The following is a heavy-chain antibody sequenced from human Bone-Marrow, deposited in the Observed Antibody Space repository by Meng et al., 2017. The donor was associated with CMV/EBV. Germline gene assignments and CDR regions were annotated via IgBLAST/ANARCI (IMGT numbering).Heavy chain of an antibody. D-gene: IGHD1-26*01. J-gene: IGHJ6*02. CDR1: GFTFSSYW. V-gene: IGHV3-7*01. CDR2: IKQDGSEK. Sequence: GGSLRLSCAASGFTFSSYWMSWVRQAPGKGLEWVANIKQDGSEKYYVDSVKGRFTISRDNAKNSLYLQMNSLRAEDTAVYYCARDDREGSYSYYYYGMDVWGQGTTVTASS. CDR3: ARDDREGSYSYYYYGMDV.